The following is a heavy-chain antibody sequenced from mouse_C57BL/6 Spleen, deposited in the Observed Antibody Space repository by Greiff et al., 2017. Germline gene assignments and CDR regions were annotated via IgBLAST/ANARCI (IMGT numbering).Heavy chain of an antibody. D-gene: IGHD4-1*02. CDR2: IYPGDGDT. CDR1: GYAFSSSW. CDR3: ASQLGLDD. J-gene: IGHJ2*01. Sequence: QVQLKQSGPELVKPGASVKISCKASGYAFSSSWMNWVKQRPGKGLEWIGRIYPGDGDTNYNGKFKGKATLTADKSSSTAYMQLSSLTSEDSAVYFCASQLGLDDWGQGTTLTVSS. V-gene: IGHV1-82*01.